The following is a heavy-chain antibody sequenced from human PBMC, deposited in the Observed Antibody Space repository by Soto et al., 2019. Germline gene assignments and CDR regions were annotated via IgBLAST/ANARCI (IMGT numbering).Heavy chain of an antibody. Sequence: SETLSLTCTVSGGSISSSSYYWGWIRQPPGKGLEWIGSIYYSGSTYYNPSLKSRVTISVDTSKNQFSLKLSSVTAVDTAVYYCARTGGPIWSGSYIDSWGQGTLVTVS. CDR1: GGSISSSSYY. D-gene: IGHD3-3*01. J-gene: IGHJ4*02. CDR3: ARTGGPIWSGSYIDS. CDR2: IYYSGST. V-gene: IGHV4-39*07.